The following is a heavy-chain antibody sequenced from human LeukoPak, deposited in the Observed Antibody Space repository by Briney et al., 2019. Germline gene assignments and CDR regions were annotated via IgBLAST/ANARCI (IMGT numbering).Heavy chain of an antibody. D-gene: IGHD2-21*01. Sequence: PGGSLRLSCAASGFTFSSYGMSWVRQAPGKGLEWFSGISGSGGSTNYADSVKGRFTISRDNSKNTLYLQMNSLRAEDTAVYYCAKDLFHTLFDYWGQGTLVTVSS. CDR1: GFTFSSYG. V-gene: IGHV3-23*01. CDR3: AKDLFHTLFDY. CDR2: ISGSGGST. J-gene: IGHJ4*02.